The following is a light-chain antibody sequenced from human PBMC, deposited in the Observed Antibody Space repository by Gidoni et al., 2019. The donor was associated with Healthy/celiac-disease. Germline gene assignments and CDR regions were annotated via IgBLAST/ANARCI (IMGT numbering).Light chain of an antibody. CDR3: LQHNSYPRT. J-gene: IGKJ1*01. Sequence: DIQITLSPSSLSASVGDRVTITCRASQGIRNDVGWYQQKPGKAPKRLIYAASSVQSGVPSRFSGSGSGTEFTLTISSLQPEDFATYYCLQHNSYPRTFGQGTKVEIK. CDR2: AAS. V-gene: IGKV1-17*01. CDR1: QGIRND.